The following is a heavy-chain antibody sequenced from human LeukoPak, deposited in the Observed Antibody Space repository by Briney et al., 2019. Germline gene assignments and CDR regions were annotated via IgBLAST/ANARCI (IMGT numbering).Heavy chain of an antibody. D-gene: IGHD3-10*01. J-gene: IGHJ4*02. CDR1: GFTFSGFP. CDR2: IKQDGSER. V-gene: IGHV3-7*01. CDR3: ARAGSHWHYVY. Sequence: PGGSLRLSCAASGFTFSGFPMSWVRQSPTKGLEWVANIKQDGSERYYVDSVKGRFTISRGNAKNSLSLQMNNLRVEDTAVYYCARAGSHWHYVYWGQGTVVTVSS.